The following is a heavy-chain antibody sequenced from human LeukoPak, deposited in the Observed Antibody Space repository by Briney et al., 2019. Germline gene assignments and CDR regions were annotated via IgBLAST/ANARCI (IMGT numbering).Heavy chain of an antibody. J-gene: IGHJ3*02. CDR2: TYYRSKWFN. D-gene: IGHD1-1*01. CDR1: GDSVSTNIGA. V-gene: IGHV6-1*01. Sequence: SQTLSLTCDISGDSVSTNIGAWHWIRQSPSRGLEWLGRTYYRSKWFNDYALCVNSRVSINPDTSKNQFSLQLNSVTPEDTAVYYCARSFTTSAGAFDIWGQGTMVTVSS. CDR3: ARSFTTSAGAFDI.